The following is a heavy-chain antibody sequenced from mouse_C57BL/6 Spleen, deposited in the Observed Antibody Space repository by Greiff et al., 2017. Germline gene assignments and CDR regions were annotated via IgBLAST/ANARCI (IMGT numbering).Heavy chain of an antibody. J-gene: IGHJ3*01. CDR2: IDPSDSYT. Sequence: QVQLQQPGAELVRPGTSVKLSCKASGYTFTSYWMHWVKQRPGQGLEWIGVIDPSDSYTNYNQKFKGKATLTVDTSSSTAYMQLSSLTSEDSAVYYCARSGGNAAWFADWGQGTLVTVSA. V-gene: IGHV1-59*01. D-gene: IGHD2-1*01. CDR3: ARSGGNAAWFAD. CDR1: GYTFTSYW.